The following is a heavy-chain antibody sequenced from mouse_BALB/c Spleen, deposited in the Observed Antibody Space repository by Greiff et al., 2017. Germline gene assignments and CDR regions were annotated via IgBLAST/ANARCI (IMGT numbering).Heavy chain of an antibody. CDR1: GFTFSSYT. V-gene: IGHV5-12-2*01. J-gene: IGHJ2*01. Sequence: DVKLVESGGGLVQPGGSLKLSCAASGFTFSSYTMSWVRQTPEKRLEWVAYISNGGGSTYYPDTVKGRFTISRDNAKNTLYLQMSSLKSEDTAMYYCARHPYGSSLYYFDYWGQGTTLTVSS. CDR2: ISNGGGST. CDR3: ARHPYGSSLYYFDY. D-gene: IGHD1-1*01.